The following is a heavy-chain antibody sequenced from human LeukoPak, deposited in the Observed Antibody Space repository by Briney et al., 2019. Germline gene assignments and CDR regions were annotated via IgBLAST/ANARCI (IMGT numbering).Heavy chain of an antibody. Sequence: GGSLRLSCAASGFTFSSYWMSWVRQAPGKGLEWVANIKKDGSEKYYVDSVKGRFTISRDNARNSLYLQMNSLRAEDTAVYYCARDLDVYNSYFDCWGQGTLVTVSS. D-gene: IGHD5-24*01. CDR3: ARDLDVYNSYFDC. CDR1: GFTFSSYW. V-gene: IGHV3-7*01. CDR2: IKKDGSEK. J-gene: IGHJ4*02.